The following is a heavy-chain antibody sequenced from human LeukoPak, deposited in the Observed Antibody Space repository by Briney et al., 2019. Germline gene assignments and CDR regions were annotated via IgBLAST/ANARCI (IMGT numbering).Heavy chain of an antibody. V-gene: IGHV1-46*01. CDR1: GYTFTSYY. Sequence: ASVKVSCKASGYTFTSYYMHWVRQAPGQGLEWMGIINPSGGSTSYAQKFQGRVTMTRDTSTSTVYMELSSLRSEDTAVYYCAGRRRTRYCSSTSCYANWFVPWGQGTLVTVSS. J-gene: IGHJ5*02. D-gene: IGHD2-2*01. CDR3: AGRRRTRYCSSTSCYANWFVP. CDR2: INPSGGST.